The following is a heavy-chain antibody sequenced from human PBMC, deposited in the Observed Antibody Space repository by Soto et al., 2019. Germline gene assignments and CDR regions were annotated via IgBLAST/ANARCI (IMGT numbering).Heavy chain of an antibody. CDR3: AKNPAASLFYWFDP. CDR1: VFNFSTHA. D-gene: IGHD6-13*01. V-gene: IGHV3-23*01. J-gene: IGHJ5*02. CDR2: NSGSGGNS. Sequence: LLESGGGLGQPGGSLRLSCVVSVFNFSTHAMSWVRQAPGKGLEWVSTNSGSGGNSYYADSVKGRFTISRDNTKNTLYLQMNTLRAEDTAVYYCAKNPAASLFYWFDPWGQGALVTVSS.